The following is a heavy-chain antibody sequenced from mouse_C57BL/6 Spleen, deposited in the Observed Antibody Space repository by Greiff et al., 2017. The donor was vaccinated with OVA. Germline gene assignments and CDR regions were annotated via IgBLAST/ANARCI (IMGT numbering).Heavy chain of an antibody. D-gene: IGHD2-4*01. V-gene: IGHV5-4*01. J-gene: IGHJ2*01. CDR2: ISDGGSYT. CDR1: GFTFSSYA. CDR3: ARDGCYDYDGYYFDY. Sequence: EVMLVESGGGLVKPGGSLKLSCAASGFTFSSYAMSWVRQTPEKRLEWVATISDGGSYTYYPDNVKGRFTISRDNAKNNLYLQMSHLKSEDTAMYYCARDGCYDYDGYYFDYWGQGTTLTVSS.